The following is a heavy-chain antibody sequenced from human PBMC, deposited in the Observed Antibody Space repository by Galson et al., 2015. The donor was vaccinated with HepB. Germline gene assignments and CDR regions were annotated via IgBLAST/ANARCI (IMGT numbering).Heavy chain of an antibody. CDR3: ASRARGKSLYQCARKQYYYYYIDV. V-gene: IGHV3-48*02. J-gene: IGHJ6*03. D-gene: IGHD2/OR15-2a*01. Sequence: SLRLSCAASGFPFSSYTMNWVRQAPGKGLESVSSISSTGTTMYSADSVKGRFTLSRDNAQNSLYLQMNSLRDVDTAVYYCASRARGKSLYQCARKQYYYYYIDVWGKGTTLTVS. CDR1: GFPFSSYT. CDR2: ISSTGTTM.